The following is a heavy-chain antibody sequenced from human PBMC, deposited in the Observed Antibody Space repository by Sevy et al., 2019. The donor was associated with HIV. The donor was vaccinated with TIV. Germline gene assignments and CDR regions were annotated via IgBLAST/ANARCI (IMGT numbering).Heavy chain of an antibody. CDR2: INHGGGT. J-gene: IGHJ3*02. CDR3: ARHCTGSSCSHAFNI. Sequence: SETLSLTCAVYGGSFSGYYWSWIRQPPGKGLEWIGEINHGGGTNYNPSLKSRVTISVDTSKNQFSLKLNSVTAADTAVYYCARHCTGSSCSHAFNIWGQGTMVTVSS. CDR1: GGSFSGYY. D-gene: IGHD2-15*01. V-gene: IGHV4-34*01.